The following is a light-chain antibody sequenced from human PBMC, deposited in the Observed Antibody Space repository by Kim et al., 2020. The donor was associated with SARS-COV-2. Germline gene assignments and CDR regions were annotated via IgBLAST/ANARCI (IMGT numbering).Light chain of an antibody. J-gene: IGLJ1*01. CDR3: QSYDGRLTAFYV. Sequence: QSVLAQPPSVSGAPGQTVTISCNGGSSNIGAGYDVHWYQQIPGTAPKLLIFRNNNRPSGVPDRFSGSKSGTSASLAITGLQTEDEANYYCQSYDGRLTAFYVFGSGTKVTVL. V-gene: IGLV1-40*01. CDR1: SSNIGAGYD. CDR2: RNN.